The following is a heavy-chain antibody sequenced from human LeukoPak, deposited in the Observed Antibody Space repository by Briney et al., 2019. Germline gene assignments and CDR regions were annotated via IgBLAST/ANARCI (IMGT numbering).Heavy chain of an antibody. D-gene: IGHD6-19*01. V-gene: IGHV4-34*01. Sequence: SETLSLTCAVYGGSFSGFYWSWIRQPPGKGLEWIGEIDHIGRTTYNPSLKSRVTISVDTSKNQFSLRLTSVTASDTAVYYCARPVRCSATTCTGPFDYWGQGTLVTVSS. CDR3: ARPVRCSATTCTGPFDY. J-gene: IGHJ4*02. CDR1: GGSFSGFY. CDR2: IDHIGRT.